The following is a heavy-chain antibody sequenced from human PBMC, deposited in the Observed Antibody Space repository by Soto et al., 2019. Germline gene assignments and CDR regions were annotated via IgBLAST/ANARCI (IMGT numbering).Heavy chain of an antibody. CDR2: ISAYNGNT. D-gene: IGHD3-22*01. J-gene: IGHJ5*02. V-gene: IGHV1-18*04. CDR3: ARDGYYDSSGYYGRWFDP. Sequence: ASVKVSCKASGYTFTNYGISWVRQAPGQGLEWMGWISAYNGNTNYAQKLQGRVTMTTDTSTSTAYMELRSLRSDDTAVYYCARDGYYDSSGYYGRWFDPWGQGTLVTVSS. CDR1: GYTFTNYG.